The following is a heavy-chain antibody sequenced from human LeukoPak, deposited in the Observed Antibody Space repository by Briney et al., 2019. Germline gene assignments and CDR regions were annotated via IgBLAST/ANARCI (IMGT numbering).Heavy chain of an antibody. V-gene: IGHV3-11*06. D-gene: IGHD3-16*01. J-gene: IGHJ3*02. CDR2: ISSSSSYT. Sequence: GGSLRLSCAASGVTFSDYYMSWIRQAPGKGLEWVSYISSSSSYTNYADSVKGRFTISRDNAKNSLYLQMNSLRAEDTAVYYCASDGVSGAFDIWGQGTMVTVSS. CDR3: ASDGVSGAFDI. CDR1: GVTFSDYY.